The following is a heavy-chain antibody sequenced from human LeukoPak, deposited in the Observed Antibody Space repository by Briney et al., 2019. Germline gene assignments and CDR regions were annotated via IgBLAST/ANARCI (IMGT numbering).Heavy chain of an antibody. D-gene: IGHD1-14*01. CDR2: INHSGST. Sequence: KTSETLSLTCAVYGGSFSGYYWSWIRQPPGKGLEWIGEINHSGSTNYNPSLKSRVTISVDTSKSQFSLKLSSVTAADTAVYYCASGPGYFDYWGQGTLVTVSS. V-gene: IGHV4-34*01. J-gene: IGHJ4*02. CDR3: ASGPGYFDY. CDR1: GGSFSGYY.